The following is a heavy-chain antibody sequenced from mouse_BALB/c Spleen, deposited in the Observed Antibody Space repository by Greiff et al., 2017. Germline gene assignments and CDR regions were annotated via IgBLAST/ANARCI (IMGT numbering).Heavy chain of an antibody. CDR3: AKSSRYAMDY. V-gene: IGHV14-1*02. Sequence: EVKLMESGAELVRPGALVKLSCKASGFNIKDYYMHWVKQRPEQGLEWIGWIDPENGNTIYDPKFQGKASITADTSSNTAYLQLSSLTSEDTAVYYCAKSSRYAMDYWGQGTSVTVSS. CDR1: GFNIKDYY. D-gene: IGHD1-1*01. J-gene: IGHJ4*01. CDR2: IDPENGNT.